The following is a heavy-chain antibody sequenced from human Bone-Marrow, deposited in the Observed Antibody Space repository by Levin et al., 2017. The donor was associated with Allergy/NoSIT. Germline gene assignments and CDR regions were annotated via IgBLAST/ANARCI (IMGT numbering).Heavy chain of an antibody. J-gene: IGHJ6*03. CDR3: AKSPPQDYYYYMDV. CDR2: ISWNSGSM. Sequence: SLKISCAASGFTFDDYAMHWVRQAPGKGLEWVSGISWNSGSMGYADSVKGRFTISRDNAKNSLYLQMNSLRAEDTALYYCAKSPPQDYYYYMDVWGKGTTVTVSS. V-gene: IGHV3-9*01. CDR1: GFTFDDYA.